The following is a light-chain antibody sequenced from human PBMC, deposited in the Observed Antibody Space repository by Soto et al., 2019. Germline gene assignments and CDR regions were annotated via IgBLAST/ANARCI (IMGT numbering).Light chain of an antibody. V-gene: IGKV3D-15*01. J-gene: IGKJ1*01. CDR2: DAS. CDR3: HSYDKWPPGT. CDR1: QSVSTN. Sequence: EIVMTQFPATLSESPGARVPLSCRASQSVSTNVAWYQQKPGEAPRLLIFDASARAVDIPGRFSGSVSGTEFTLTISSLQPEDFAVYFCHSYDKWPPGTFGQGTKVDI.